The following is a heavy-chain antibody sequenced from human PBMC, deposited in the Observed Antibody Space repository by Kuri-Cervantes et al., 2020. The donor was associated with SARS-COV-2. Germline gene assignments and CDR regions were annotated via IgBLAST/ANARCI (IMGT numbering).Heavy chain of an antibody. CDR1: GFIFDDYT. CDR3: VKGVHFYYYGMDV. V-gene: IGHV3-43*01. Sequence: GGSLRLSCAASGFIFDDYTMHWVRQAPGKALEWVALIASDGGGTFYADSVKGRFTLSRDNSKDSLYLEMTSLRIEATALYYCVKGVHFYYYGMDVWGQGTTVTVSS. CDR2: IASDGGGT. J-gene: IGHJ6*02.